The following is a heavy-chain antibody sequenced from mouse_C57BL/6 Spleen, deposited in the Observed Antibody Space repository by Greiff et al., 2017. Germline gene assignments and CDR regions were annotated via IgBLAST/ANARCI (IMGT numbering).Heavy chain of an antibody. J-gene: IGHJ4*01. V-gene: IGHV2-2*01. Sequence: QVQLKQSGPGLVQPSQSLSITCTVSGFSLTSYGVHWVRQSPGKGLEWLGVIWSGGSTDYNAAFISRLSISKDNSKSQVFFKMNSLQADDTAIYYCARKGNYEDYAMDYWGQGTSVTVSS. CDR3: ARKGNYEDYAMDY. D-gene: IGHD2-1*01. CDR1: GFSLTSYG. CDR2: IWSGGST.